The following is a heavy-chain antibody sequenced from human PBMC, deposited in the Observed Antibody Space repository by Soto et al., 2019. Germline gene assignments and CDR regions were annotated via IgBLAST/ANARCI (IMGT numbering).Heavy chain of an antibody. J-gene: IGHJ6*02. CDR1: GGSVSGYY. CDR2: IYYTGAT. V-gene: IGHV4-59*02. D-gene: IGHD3-10*01. Sequence: SETLSLTCTVSGGSVSGYYWTWIRQPPVKVLEWIGYIYYTGATNYNPSLKSRVIISIDTSKNQFSLKLSSVTAADTAVYYCARGGGAIPSYYYGMDVWGQGTTVTVSS. CDR3: ARGGGAIPSYYYGMDV.